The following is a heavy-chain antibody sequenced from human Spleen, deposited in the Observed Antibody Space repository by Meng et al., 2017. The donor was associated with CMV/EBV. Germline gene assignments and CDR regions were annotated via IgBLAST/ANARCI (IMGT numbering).Heavy chain of an antibody. CDR1: GYTFTSYD. CDR3: ARGGHPRYDFWSGYYTDYYYGMDV. CDR2: MNPNSGNT. V-gene: IGHV1-8*01. Sequence: ASVKVSCKASGYTFTSYDINWARQATGQGLEWMGWMNPNSGNTGYAQKFQGRVTMTRNTSISTAYMELSSLRSEDTAVYYCARGGHPRYDFWSGYYTDYYYGMDVWGQGTTVTVSS. D-gene: IGHD3-3*01. J-gene: IGHJ6*02.